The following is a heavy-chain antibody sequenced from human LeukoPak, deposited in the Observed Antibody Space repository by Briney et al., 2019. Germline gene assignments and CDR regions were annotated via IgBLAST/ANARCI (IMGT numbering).Heavy chain of an antibody. D-gene: IGHD3-10*01. CDR3: ARQTFGVLYFDS. CDR2: IYNSGST. CDR1: GGSISRGSYY. V-gene: IGHV4-61*02. J-gene: IGHJ4*02. Sequence: SETLSLTCVVSGGSISRGSYYWNWIRQPAGKGLEWMGRIYNSGSTNYNPSLKSRVTISVDTSRNQLSLQLTSVTAADTAVYYCARQTFGVLYFDSWGQGTLVIVSS.